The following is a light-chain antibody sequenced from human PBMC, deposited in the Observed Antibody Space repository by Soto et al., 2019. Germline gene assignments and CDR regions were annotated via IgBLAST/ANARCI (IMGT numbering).Light chain of an antibody. V-gene: IGKV1-5*03. CDR2: KAS. J-gene: IGKJ1*01. Sequence: EIHVTQSPATLSVSEGERVTISCRASHSISSWLAWYQQKPGKAPKVLIYKASTLETGVPSRFSGSGSGTEFTLTINSLQPDDVATYYQQPYSTLFTFGQGTKVDIK. CDR1: HSISSW. CDR3: QPYSTLFT.